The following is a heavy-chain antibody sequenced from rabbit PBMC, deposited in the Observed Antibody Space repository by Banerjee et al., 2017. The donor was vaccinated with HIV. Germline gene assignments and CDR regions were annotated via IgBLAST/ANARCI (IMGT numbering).Heavy chain of an antibody. CDR1: GFSFTNDHW. CDR3: ARDTGSSFSSYGMDL. CDR2: IYGGGSKLS. Sequence: QEQLEESGGDLVKPEGSLTLTCTASGFSFTNDHWICWVRQAPGKGLEWVACIYGGGSKLSYYANWAKGRFTISKTSSTTVTLEMTGLTVADTATYFCARDTGSSFSSYGMDLRGPGTLVTVS. J-gene: IGHJ6*01. D-gene: IGHD8-1*01. V-gene: IGHV1S45*01.